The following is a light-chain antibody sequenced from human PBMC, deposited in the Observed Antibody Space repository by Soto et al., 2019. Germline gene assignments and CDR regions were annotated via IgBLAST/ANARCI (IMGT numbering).Light chain of an antibody. CDR3: SSYTSSSTLV. CDR2: DVS. Sequence: QSVLTQPASVSGSPGQSITLSCTGTSSDVGAYNYVSWYQQHPGKAPKLMIYDVSNRPSGVSNRFSGSKSGNTASLTISWLQAEDEADYYCSSYTSSSTLVFGGGTKLTVL. CDR1: SSDVGAYNY. V-gene: IGLV2-14*01. J-gene: IGLJ2*01.